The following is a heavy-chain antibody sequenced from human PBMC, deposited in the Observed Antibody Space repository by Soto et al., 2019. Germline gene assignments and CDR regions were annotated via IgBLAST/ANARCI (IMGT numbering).Heavy chain of an antibody. D-gene: IGHD3-3*01. Sequence: PGGSLRLSCAASGFSFSSYYMTWVRQSPGKGLECVAHIKQDGSEKYYVDSVKGRFTISRDNAKNSLFLQMNSLRPEDTAVYYCARSWGIRISGVVRRYGTDVWGHGTAVTVSS. J-gene: IGHJ6*02. CDR2: IKQDGSEK. CDR3: ARSWGIRISGVVRRYGTDV. V-gene: IGHV3-7*03. CDR1: GFSFSSYY.